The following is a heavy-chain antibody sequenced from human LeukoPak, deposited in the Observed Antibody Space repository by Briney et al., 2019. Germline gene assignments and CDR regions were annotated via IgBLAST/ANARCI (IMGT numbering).Heavy chain of an antibody. V-gene: IGHV3-23*01. D-gene: IGHD6-19*01. CDR2: LSGSGITT. Sequence: PGGSLRLSCAASGFTVSNSAMSWVRQAPGEGLEWVSTLSGSGITTYYADSVKGRFTISRDNSKNTLYLQMNSLRAEDTAVYYCAKGIYSSGWSYFDYWGHGTLVTVSS. CDR1: GFTVSNSA. CDR3: AKGIYSSGWSYFDY. J-gene: IGHJ4*01.